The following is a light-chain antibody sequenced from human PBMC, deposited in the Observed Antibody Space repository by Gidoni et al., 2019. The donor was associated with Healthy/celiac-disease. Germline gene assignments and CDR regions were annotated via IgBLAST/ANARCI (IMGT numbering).Light chain of an antibody. Sequence: EIVMTQSPATLSVSPGERATLSCSASQSVSSNLAWYQQKPGQAPRLLIYGASTRATGIPARFSGSVSGTEFTLTISLLQSEDFAVYFCQQYNNWPPPRITFGPGTKVDIK. CDR1: QSVSSN. CDR3: QQYNNWPPPRIT. CDR2: GAS. V-gene: IGKV3-15*01. J-gene: IGKJ3*01.